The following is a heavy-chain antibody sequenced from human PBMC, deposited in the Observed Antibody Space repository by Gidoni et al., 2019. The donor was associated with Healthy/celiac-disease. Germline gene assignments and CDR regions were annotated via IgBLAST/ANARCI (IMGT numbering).Heavy chain of an antibody. CDR1: GFSFSSYG. D-gene: IGHD6-19*01. CDR2: MSYDGSNK. J-gene: IGHJ6*02. Sequence: QVQLVESGGGVVQPGRSLRLSCAASGFSFSSYGMHWVRQAPGKGLEWVAIMSYDGSNKYYADSVKGRFTMSRDNSKNTLYLQMNSLRAEDTAVYYCAKDRAVAPYYYYGMDVWGQGTTVTVSS. CDR3: AKDRAVAPYYYYGMDV. V-gene: IGHV3-30*18.